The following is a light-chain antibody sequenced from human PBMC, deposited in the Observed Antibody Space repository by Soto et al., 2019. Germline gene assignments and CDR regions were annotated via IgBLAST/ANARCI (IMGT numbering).Light chain of an antibody. CDR3: QQYNNRPPLYT. CDR2: GAS. Sequence: IVMTQAPATLSVSPGERATLSCRASQNVNNNLAWYQQKPGQAPRLLIYGASSRATDIPARFSVSASGTEFTLTITSLLSEDFAVYFCQQYNNRPPLYTFGQGTKLEIK. V-gene: IGKV3-15*01. J-gene: IGKJ2*01. CDR1: QNVNNN.